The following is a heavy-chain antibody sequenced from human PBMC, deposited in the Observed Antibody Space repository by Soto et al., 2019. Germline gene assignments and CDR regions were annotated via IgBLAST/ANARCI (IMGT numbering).Heavy chain of an antibody. D-gene: IGHD3-16*01. CDR3: ARVARGAWGVFEN. CDR2: ADYDASTT. Sequence: EVQLVESGGGLVQPGGSLRLSCAASGFTFSSYWMHWVRQAPGKGLVWVSRADYDASTTNYADSVKGRFTISRDNAKNTLYLQMNSLTAEDTAIYYCARVARGAWGVFENWGPGTLVTVSS. V-gene: IGHV3-74*01. J-gene: IGHJ4*02. CDR1: GFTFSSYW.